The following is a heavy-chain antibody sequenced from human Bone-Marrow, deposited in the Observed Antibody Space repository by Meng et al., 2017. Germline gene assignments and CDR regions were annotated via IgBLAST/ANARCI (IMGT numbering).Heavy chain of an antibody. Sequence: GESLKISCAASGFTFSSYEMNGVRQAPGKGREWGSYISSIGSTIYYADSVKGRCTTSRDNAKNSQYQQMNSRRAEDEAVYYCASGARGSGSYFRARFDPWGQGTLVTVSS. D-gene: IGHD3-10*01. V-gene: IGHV3-48*03. J-gene: IGHJ5*02. CDR3: ASGARGSGSYFRARFDP. CDR2: ISSIGSTI. CDR1: GFTFSSYE.